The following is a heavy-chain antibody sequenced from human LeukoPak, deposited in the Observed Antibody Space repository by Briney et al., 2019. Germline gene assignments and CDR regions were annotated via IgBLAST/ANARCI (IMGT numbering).Heavy chain of an antibody. CDR2: LTHSGST. D-gene: IGHD6-19*01. CDR1: GVSFSGYY. Sequence: PSETLSLTCAVYGVSFSGYYWSWLRQPPGKGLEGGGDLTHSGSTNYNPSLKRRVTISRHTSKKQFSLKLSSVPAADPCAYYCASLDKNSSGTIGDWGQGTLVTVSS. J-gene: IGHJ4*02. CDR3: ASLDKNSSGTIGD. V-gene: IGHV4-34*01.